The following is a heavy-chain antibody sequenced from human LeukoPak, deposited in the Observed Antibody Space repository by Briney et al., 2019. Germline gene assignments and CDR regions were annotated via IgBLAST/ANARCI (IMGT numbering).Heavy chain of an antibody. CDR1: GYTFTSYG. V-gene: IGHV1-18*01. J-gene: IGHJ6*02. CDR2: ISAYNGNT. Sequence: ASVKVSCKDSGYTFTSYGISWVRQAPGQGLEWMGWISAYNGNTNYAQKLQGRVTMTRDTSTSTVYMELSSLRSEDTAVYYCARDESGWYFSTYYYGMDVWGQGTTVTVSS. CDR3: ARDESGWYFSTYYYGMDV. D-gene: IGHD6-19*01.